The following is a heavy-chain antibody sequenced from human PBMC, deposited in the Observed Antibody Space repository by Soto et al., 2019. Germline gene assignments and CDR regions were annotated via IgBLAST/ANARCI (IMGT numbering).Heavy chain of an antibody. V-gene: IGHV4-61*01. Sequence: PSETLPLTYAVSGGSIISGSYYWSWIRQPPGKGLEWIGYIYYSGSTNYNPSLKSRVTISVDTSKNQFSLKLSSVTAADTAVYYCARARIRYYYYYYGMDVWGQGTTVTVSS. CDR3: ARARIRYYYYYYGMDV. J-gene: IGHJ6*02. CDR1: GGSIISGSYY. CDR2: IYYSGST.